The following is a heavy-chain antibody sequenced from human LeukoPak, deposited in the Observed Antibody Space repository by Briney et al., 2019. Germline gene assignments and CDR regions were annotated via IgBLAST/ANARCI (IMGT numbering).Heavy chain of an antibody. V-gene: IGHV3-23*01. Sequence: GGSLRLSCAASGFTFSSYVMSWVRQAPGKGLEWVSIISGSGDTTSYTDSVKGRFTISRDNSKNTLYLQMNSLRVEDTAVYYCVRQKKSHGNFDYWGQGTLVTVSS. CDR2: ISGSGDTT. J-gene: IGHJ4*02. CDR1: GFTFSSYV. D-gene: IGHD1-26*01. CDR3: VRQKKSHGNFDY.